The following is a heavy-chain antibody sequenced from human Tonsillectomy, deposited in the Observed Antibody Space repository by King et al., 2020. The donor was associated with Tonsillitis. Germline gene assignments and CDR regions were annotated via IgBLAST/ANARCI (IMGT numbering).Heavy chain of an antibody. D-gene: IGHD3-10*01. CDR1: GGSISSGDYH. CDR2: IYSTGSN. J-gene: IGHJ4*02. Sequence: LQLQESGPGLVKPSQTLSLTCTVSGGSISSGDYHWSWTRQPPGKGLEWIGYIYSTGSNYYNPSLKSRVAISVDTFKNQFSLKLTSVTAADTAVYYCASLLDYYGSGSYSDYWGQGTLVTVSS. CDR3: ASLLDYYGSGSYSDY. V-gene: IGHV4-30-4*08.